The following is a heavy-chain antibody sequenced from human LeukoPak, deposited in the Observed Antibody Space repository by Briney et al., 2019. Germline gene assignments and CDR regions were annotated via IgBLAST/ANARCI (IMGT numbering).Heavy chain of an antibody. CDR1: GFTFSTYW. D-gene: IGHD3-22*01. CDR3: ARAPSEIGGYYPEYFRH. Sequence: GGSLRLSCAASGFTFSTYWMHWVRQAPGKGLVWVSRIKSDGSTNYADSVKGRCTISRDNANKTLNLQMNSLRPADTGVYYCARAPSEIGGYYPEYFRHWGQGTLVTVSS. V-gene: IGHV3-74*01. CDR2: IKSDGST. J-gene: IGHJ1*01.